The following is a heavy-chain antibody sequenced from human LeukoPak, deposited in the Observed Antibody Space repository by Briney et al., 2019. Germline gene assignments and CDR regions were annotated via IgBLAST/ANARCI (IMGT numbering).Heavy chain of an antibody. CDR2: IKSKTDGGTT. J-gene: IGHJ4*02. V-gene: IGHV3-15*01. CDR1: GFTFSNAW. D-gene: IGHD6-13*01. Sequence: PGGSLRLSRAASGFTFSNAWMSWVRQAPGKGLEWVGRIKSKTDGGTTDYAAPVKGRFTISRDDSKNTLYLQMNSLKTEDTAVYYCTTDPTKLARPRGYYWGQGTLVTVSS. CDR3: TTDPTKLARPRGYY.